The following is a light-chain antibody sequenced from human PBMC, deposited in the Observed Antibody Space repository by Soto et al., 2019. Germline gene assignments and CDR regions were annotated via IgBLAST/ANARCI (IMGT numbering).Light chain of an antibody. CDR1: SSDVGSYDY. CDR3: CAYSPSGTHV. CDR2: DVN. Sequence: QSALTKPASVTRSPGQSITFSCPGTSSDVGSYDYVSWHQQHPGKAPKLIIYDVNNRPSGVPSRFSGSKSGNTASLIISGLQTEDEADYYCCAYSPSGTHVFGTGTKVTVL. J-gene: IGLJ1*01. V-gene: IGLV2-14*03.